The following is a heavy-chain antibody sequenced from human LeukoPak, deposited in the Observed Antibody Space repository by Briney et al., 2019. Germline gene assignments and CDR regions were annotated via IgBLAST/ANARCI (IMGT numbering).Heavy chain of an antibody. CDR3: ATGDVVVPTAAQRPLDY. V-gene: IGHV4-39*01. J-gene: IGHJ4*02. Sequence: SETLSLTCTVSAGSIRSSSFFWDWIRQPPGKELEWIGSIYYSGSTYYNPSLKSRVTMSIDTSKNQFSLNLSSVTAADTAVYYCATGDVVVPTAAQRPLDYWGQGTLVTVSS. CDR2: IYYSGST. CDR1: AGSIRSSSFF. D-gene: IGHD2-2*01.